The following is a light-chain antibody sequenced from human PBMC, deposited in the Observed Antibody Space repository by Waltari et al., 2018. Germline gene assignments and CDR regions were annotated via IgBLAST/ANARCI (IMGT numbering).Light chain of an antibody. CDR2: DAS. V-gene: IGKV3-11*01. Sequence: EIVLTQSPATLSLSPGERATLSCRASQSVSSYLAWYQQKPGQAPRRLIYDASNRATGIPAMFSVSGSGTDCTLTISSLEPEDFAVYYCQQRSNWPPGYTFGQGTKLEIK. CDR3: QQRSNWPPGYT. CDR1: QSVSSY. J-gene: IGKJ2*01.